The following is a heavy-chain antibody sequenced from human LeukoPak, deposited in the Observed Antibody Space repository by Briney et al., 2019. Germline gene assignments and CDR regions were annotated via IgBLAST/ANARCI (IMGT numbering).Heavy chain of an antibody. CDR3: AKEWVGGSYDY. Sequence: GGSLRLSCAASGFTFSSYWMSWVRQAPGKGLEWVANIKQDGSEKYYVDSVKGRFTISRDNSKNTLYLQMNSLRAEDTAVYYCAKEWVGGSYDYWGQGTLVTVSS. CDR2: IKQDGSEK. CDR1: GFTFSSYW. J-gene: IGHJ4*02. D-gene: IGHD3-10*01. V-gene: IGHV3-7*03.